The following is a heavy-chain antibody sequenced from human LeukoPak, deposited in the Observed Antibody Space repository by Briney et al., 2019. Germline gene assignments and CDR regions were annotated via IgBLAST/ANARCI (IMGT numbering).Heavy chain of an antibody. Sequence: GGSLRLSCAASGFTFSSYAMSWVRQAPGKGLEWVSAISGSGGSTYYADSVKGRFTISRDNSKNTLYLQMNSLRAEDTAVYYCARAQVDTTMPTGSWGQGTLVTVSS. J-gene: IGHJ5*02. CDR1: GFTFSSYA. CDR3: ARAQVDTTMPTGS. V-gene: IGHV3-23*01. CDR2: ISGSGGST. D-gene: IGHD5-18*01.